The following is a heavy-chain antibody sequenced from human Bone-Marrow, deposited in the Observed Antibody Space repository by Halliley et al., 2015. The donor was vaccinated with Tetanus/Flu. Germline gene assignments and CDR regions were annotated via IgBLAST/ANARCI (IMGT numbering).Heavy chain of an antibody. CDR3: AHSTEALAPVNSWFDT. CDR2: VYGDDDK. D-gene: IGHD1-26*01. Sequence: ALVYGDDDKRYRPSLKGRLTITKDPSKNQVVLTLTNMDPVDTATYFCAHSTEALAPVNSWFDTWGQGTLVTVSS. V-gene: IGHV2-5*02. J-gene: IGHJ5*02.